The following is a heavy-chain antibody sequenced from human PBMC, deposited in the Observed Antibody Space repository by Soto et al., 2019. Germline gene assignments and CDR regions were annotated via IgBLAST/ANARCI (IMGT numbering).Heavy chain of an antibody. J-gene: IGHJ6*02. CDR3: AREGGIYCGGDCSSPYYYGMDV. CDR1: GGTFSSYA. CDR2: VIPIFGTA. D-gene: IGHD2-21*02. Sequence: ASGKVSCKASGGTFSSYAISWVRQAPGQGLEWMGGVIPIFGTANYAQKFQGRVTITADKSTSTAYMELSSLRSEDTAVYYCAREGGIYCGGDCSSPYYYGMDVWGQGTTVTVSS. V-gene: IGHV1-69*06.